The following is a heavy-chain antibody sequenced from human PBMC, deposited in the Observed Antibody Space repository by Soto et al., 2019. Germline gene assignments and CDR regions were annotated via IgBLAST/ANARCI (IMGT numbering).Heavy chain of an antibody. CDR3: AKGLGMFGDPHRNADAFDI. Sequence: EVQLVESGGGLVQPGRSLRLSCAASGFTFDDYAMHWVRQAPGKGLEWVSGISWNSGSIGYADSVKGRFTISRDNAKNSLYLQMNSLRAEDTALYYCAKGLGMFGDPHRNADAFDIWGQGTMVTVSS. J-gene: IGHJ3*02. D-gene: IGHD3-16*01. V-gene: IGHV3-9*01. CDR2: ISWNSGSI. CDR1: GFTFDDYA.